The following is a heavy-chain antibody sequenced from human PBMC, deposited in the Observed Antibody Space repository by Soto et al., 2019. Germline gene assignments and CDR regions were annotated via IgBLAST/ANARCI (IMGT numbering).Heavy chain of an antibody. J-gene: IGHJ6*02. CDR3: ARTQYRNSAYYYYGMDV. V-gene: IGHV1-2*04. CDR2: INPNSGGT. Sequence: ASVKVSCKASGYTFTGYYMHWVRQTPGQGLEWMGWINPNSGGTNYAQKFQGWVTMTRDTSISTAYMELSRLRSDDTAVYYCARTQYRNSAYYYYGMDVWGHGTTVTVSS. D-gene: IGHD4-4*01. CDR1: GYTFTGYY.